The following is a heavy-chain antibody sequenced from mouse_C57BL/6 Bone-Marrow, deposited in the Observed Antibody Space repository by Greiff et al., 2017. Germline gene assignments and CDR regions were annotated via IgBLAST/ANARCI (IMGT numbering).Heavy chain of an antibody. Sequence: EVKLMESEGGLVQPGSSMKLSCTASGFTFSDYYMAWVRQVPEKGLEWVANINYDGSSTYYLDSLKSRFIISRDNAKNILYLQMSSLKSEDTATYYCARDGAFYAMDYWGQGTSVTVSS. CDR1: GFTFSDYY. CDR2: INYDGSST. V-gene: IGHV5-16*01. D-gene: IGHD3-1*01. J-gene: IGHJ4*01. CDR3: ARDGAFYAMDY.